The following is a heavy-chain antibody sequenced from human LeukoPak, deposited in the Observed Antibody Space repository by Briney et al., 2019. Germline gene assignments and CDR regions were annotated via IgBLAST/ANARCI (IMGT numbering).Heavy chain of an antibody. J-gene: IGHJ4*02. CDR3: ARPGWRYYFDY. Sequence: PSETLSLTCTVSGGSISSYYWSWIRQPPGKGLEWIGEINHSGSTNYNPSLKSRVTISVDTSKNQFSLKLSPVTAADTAVYYCARPGWRYYFDYWGQGTLVTVSS. CDR1: GGSISSYY. V-gene: IGHV4-34*01. D-gene: IGHD6-19*01. CDR2: INHSGST.